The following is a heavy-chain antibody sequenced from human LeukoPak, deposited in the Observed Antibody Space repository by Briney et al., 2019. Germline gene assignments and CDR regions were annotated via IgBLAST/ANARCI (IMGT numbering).Heavy chain of an antibody. V-gene: IGHV3-48*01. J-gene: IGHJ4*02. D-gene: IGHD5-18*01. CDR3: ARVWKSRDTAIAKIDN. Sequence: GGSLRLSCAASGFTFRSYSMIWLRQAPGKGLEWVSHIISSSSTIYYADSVKGRFTISRDNAKNSLYLQMTSLRAEDTAVYYWARVWKSRDTAIAKIDNWGQGALVTVSS. CDR1: GFTFRSYS. CDR2: IISSSSTI.